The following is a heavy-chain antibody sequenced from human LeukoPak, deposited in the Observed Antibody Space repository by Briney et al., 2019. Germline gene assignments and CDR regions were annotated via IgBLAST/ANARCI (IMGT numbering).Heavy chain of an antibody. D-gene: IGHD4-17*01. CDR2: IKQDASQ. V-gene: IGHV3-7*01. CDR1: GFTFSHFA. CDR3: ARGPDFGDRLDYFDY. Sequence: GGSLRLSCATSGFTFSHFAMSWVRQAPGKGLEWVANIKQDASQYYVDSVRGRFIISRDNAKNSLSLQMNSLRLEDTAVYYCARGPDFGDRLDYFDYWGQGTLVTVSS. J-gene: IGHJ4*02.